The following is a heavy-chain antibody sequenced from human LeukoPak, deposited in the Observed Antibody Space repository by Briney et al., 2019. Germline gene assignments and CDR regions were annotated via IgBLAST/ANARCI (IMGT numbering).Heavy chain of an antibody. D-gene: IGHD5-12*01. CDR2: IIPIFGTA. V-gene: IGHV1-69*05. CDR3: ASEGSDIVATM. J-gene: IGHJ4*02. Sequence: SVKVSCKASGGTFSSYAISWVRQAPGQGLEWMGGIIPIFGTANYAQKFQGRVTITTDESTSTAYMELSSLRSEDTAAYYCASEGSDIVATMWGQGTLVTVSS. CDR1: GGTFSSYA.